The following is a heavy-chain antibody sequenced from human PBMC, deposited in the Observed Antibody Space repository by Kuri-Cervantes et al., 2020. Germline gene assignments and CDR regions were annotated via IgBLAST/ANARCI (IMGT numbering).Heavy chain of an antibody. D-gene: IGHD1-26*01. V-gene: IGHV3-23*01. CDR1: GFTFSSYA. CDR2: ISGSGGST. J-gene: IGHJ3*02. Sequence: ETLSLTCAASGFTFSSYAMSWVRQAPGKGLEWVSAISGSGGSTYYADSVKGRFTISRDNSKNTLYLQMNSLRAEDTAVYYCAKVVIVVGATSRHTDAFDIWGQGTMVTVSS. CDR3: AKVVIVVGATSRHTDAFDI.